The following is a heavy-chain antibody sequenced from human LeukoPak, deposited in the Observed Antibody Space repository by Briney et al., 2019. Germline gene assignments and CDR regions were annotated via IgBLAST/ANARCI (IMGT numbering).Heavy chain of an antibody. CDR3: ALTGITGTSRFDY. CDR1: GGSISSYY. V-gene: IGHV4-4*07. J-gene: IGHJ4*02. Sequence: SETLSLTCTVSGGSISSYYWSWIRQPAGKGLEWIGRICTSGSTNYNPSLKSRVTISVDKSKNQFSLKLSSVTAADTAVYYCALTGITGTSRFDYWGQGTLVTVSS. D-gene: IGHD1-7*01. CDR2: ICTSGST.